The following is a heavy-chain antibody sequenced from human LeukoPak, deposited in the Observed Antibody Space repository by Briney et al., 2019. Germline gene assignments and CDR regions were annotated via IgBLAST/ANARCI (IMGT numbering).Heavy chain of an antibody. Sequence: GGSLRPSCAASGFTFSSYAMSWVRQAPGKGLEWVANIKQDETEKFYLGSVKGRFTISRDNAKNSLYLQMNSLKTEDTAVYYCVRTESSGLHVFDMWGQGTKVTVSS. CDR2: IKQDETEK. D-gene: IGHD3-22*01. J-gene: IGHJ3*02. V-gene: IGHV3-7*03. CDR1: GFTFSSYA. CDR3: VRTESSGLHVFDM.